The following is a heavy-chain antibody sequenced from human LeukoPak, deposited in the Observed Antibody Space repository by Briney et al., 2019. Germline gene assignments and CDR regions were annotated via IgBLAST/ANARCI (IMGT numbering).Heavy chain of an antibody. CDR3: AKDIALNYYGSENWFDP. V-gene: IGHV3-9*01. CDR1: GFTFDDYA. J-gene: IGHJ5*02. CDR2: ISWNSGSI. D-gene: IGHD3-10*01. Sequence: GGSLRLSCAASGFTFDDYAMHWVRQALGKGLEWVSGISWNSGSIGYADSVKGRFTISRDNAKNSLYLQMNSLRAEDTALYYCAKDIALNYYGSENWFDPWGQGTLVTVSS.